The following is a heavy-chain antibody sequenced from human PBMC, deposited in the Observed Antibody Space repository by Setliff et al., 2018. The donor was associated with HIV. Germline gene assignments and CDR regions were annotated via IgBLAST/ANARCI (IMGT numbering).Heavy chain of an antibody. J-gene: IGHJ4*02. D-gene: IGHD3-10*01. CDR2: IFNDGRT. V-gene: IGHV4-39*01. Sequence: SETLSLTCTVSGGFISSSSYYWGWIRQPPGKGLEWIGSIFNDGRTYYNPSLKSRITIPMDTSTNQFSLKLSSVTAADTAVYFCARHFPSISLFFGDTGPFDRWGQGALVTVSS. CDR3: ARHFPSISLFFGDTGPFDR. CDR1: GGFISSSSYY.